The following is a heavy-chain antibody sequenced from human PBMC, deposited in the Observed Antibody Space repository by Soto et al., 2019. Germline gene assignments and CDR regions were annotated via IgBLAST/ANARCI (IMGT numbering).Heavy chain of an antibody. CDR1: GYTFTSYA. Sequence: ASVKVSCKASGYTFTSYAMHWVRQAPGQRLEWMGWINAGNGNTKYSQKFQGRVTITRDTSASTAYMELSSLRSEDTAVYYCATSPRGIGPYYYYGMDVWGQGTTVTVSS. J-gene: IGHJ6*02. CDR2: INAGNGNT. V-gene: IGHV1-3*01. CDR3: ATSPRGIGPYYYYGMDV. D-gene: IGHD3-10*01.